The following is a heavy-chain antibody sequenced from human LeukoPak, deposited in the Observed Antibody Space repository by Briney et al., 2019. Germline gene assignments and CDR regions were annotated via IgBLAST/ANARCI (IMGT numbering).Heavy chain of an antibody. V-gene: IGHV4-61*02. Sequence: SETVSLTCTVSGGSISSGSYYWSWIRQPAGKGLEWIGRIYTSGSTNYNPSLKSRVTISVDTSKNQFSLKLSSVTAADTAVYYCARGGSSWNYYYMDVWGKGTTVTVSS. CDR1: GGSISSGSYY. J-gene: IGHJ6*03. CDR3: ARGGSSWNYYYMDV. D-gene: IGHD6-13*01. CDR2: IYTSGST.